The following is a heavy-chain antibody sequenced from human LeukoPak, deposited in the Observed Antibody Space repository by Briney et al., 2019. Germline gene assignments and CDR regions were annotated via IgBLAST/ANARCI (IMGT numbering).Heavy chain of an antibody. CDR3: ASGYYDSSGYSDY. CDR2: TIPIFGIA. J-gene: IGHJ4*02. Sequence: SVKVTRKASGCTFSSYAFNWVRQPPAQGLEWVGRTIPIFGIANNAQKFQGRVTITADKSTSTAYMELSSLRSEDTAVYYCASGYYDSSGYSDYWGQGALVTVSS. D-gene: IGHD3-22*01. CDR1: GCTFSSYA. V-gene: IGHV1-69*04.